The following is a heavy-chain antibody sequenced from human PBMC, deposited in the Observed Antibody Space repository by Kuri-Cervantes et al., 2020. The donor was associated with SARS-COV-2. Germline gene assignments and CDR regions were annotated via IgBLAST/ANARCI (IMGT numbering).Heavy chain of an antibody. D-gene: IGHD3-3*01. J-gene: IGHJ4*02. CDR2: IYYSGST. CDR1: GGSISSSSYY. Sequence: SETLSLTCTVSGGSISSSSYYWGWIRQPPGKGLEWIGSIYYSGSTYYNPSLKSRVTISVDTSKNQFSLKLSSVTAADTAVYYCARQRGGFLEWLLYYDYCDQATLTVSS. CDR3: ARQRGGFLEWLLYYDY. V-gene: IGHV4-39*01.